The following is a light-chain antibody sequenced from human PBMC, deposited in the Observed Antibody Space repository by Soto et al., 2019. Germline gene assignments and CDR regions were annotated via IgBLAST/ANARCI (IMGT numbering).Light chain of an antibody. Sequence: EIVLTQSPGTLSLSPGERATLSCRASQSVSSSYLAWYQQKPGQAPRLLIYATSSRATGIPDRFGGSGSGTDFTLTISRLEPEDFAVYYCQQYSSAPRTVGQGTKVEIK. V-gene: IGKV3-20*01. CDR1: QSVSSSY. J-gene: IGKJ1*01. CDR2: ATS. CDR3: QQYSSAPRT.